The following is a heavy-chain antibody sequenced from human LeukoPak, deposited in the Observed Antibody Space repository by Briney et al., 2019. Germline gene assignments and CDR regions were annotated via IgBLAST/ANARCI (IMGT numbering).Heavy chain of an antibody. Sequence: ASVKVSCKASGYTFTSYDINWVRQATGQGLEWMGWMNPNSGNTGYAQKFQGRVTMTRNTSISTAYMELSSLRSEDTAVYYCARGGCSSTSCPFDYWGQGTLVTVSS. CDR1: GYTFTSYD. CDR2: MNPNSGNT. V-gene: IGHV1-8*01. D-gene: IGHD2-2*01. CDR3: ARGGCSSTSCPFDY. J-gene: IGHJ4*02.